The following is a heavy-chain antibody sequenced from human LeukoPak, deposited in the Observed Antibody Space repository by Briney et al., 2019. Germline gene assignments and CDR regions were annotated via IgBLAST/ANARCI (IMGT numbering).Heavy chain of an antibody. J-gene: IGHJ4*02. CDR1: GYTFTGYY. V-gene: IGHV1-2*02. D-gene: IGHD6-13*01. CDR2: INPNSGGT. Sequence: ASVKGSCKASGYTFTGYYMHWVRQAPGQGLEWMGWINPNSGGTDYTQKFQGRVTMTRDTSISTAYMELSRLRSDDTAVYYCARAQYSSSWYFDYWGQGTLVTVSS. CDR3: ARAQYSSSWYFDY.